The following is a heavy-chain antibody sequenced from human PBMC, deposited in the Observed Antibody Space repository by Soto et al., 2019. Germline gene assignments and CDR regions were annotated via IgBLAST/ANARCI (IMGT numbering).Heavy chain of an antibody. CDR3: ARDPGYGSGSYYFDY. CDR1: GFTFSSYW. V-gene: IGHV3-7*03. D-gene: IGHD3-10*01. J-gene: IGHJ4*02. Sequence: GGSLRLSCAASGFTFSSYWMSWVRQAPGKGLEWVANIKQDGSEKYYVDSVKGRFTISRDNAKNSLYLQMNSLRAEDTAVYYCARDPGYGSGSYYFDYWGQGTLVTVSS. CDR2: IKQDGSEK.